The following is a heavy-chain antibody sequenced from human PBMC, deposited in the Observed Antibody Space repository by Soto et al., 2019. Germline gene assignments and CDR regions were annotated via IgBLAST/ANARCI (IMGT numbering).Heavy chain of an antibody. CDR3: ARTVYYSVVTPPSELHL. D-gene: IGHD3-10*01. J-gene: IGHJ1*01. CDR1: GGSISTYY. Sequence: SETLSLTCTVSGGSISTYYWNWIRQTPGKGLEWIGYIHHSGRTNYNPSLRSRVTISVDTSKNQFSLKLTSVTAADSAIYYCARTVYYSVVTPPSELHLWGKGALVPVAS. V-gene: IGHV4-59*01. CDR2: IHHSGRT.